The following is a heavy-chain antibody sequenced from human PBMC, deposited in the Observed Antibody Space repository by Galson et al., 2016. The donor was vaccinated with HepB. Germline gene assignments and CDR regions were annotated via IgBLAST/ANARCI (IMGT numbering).Heavy chain of an antibody. CDR1: GFRFSTYW. Sequence: SLRLSCAASGFRFSTYWMSWLRQAPGKGLEWVANIKQDGSQTYYGNSLKGRFTITRDDAKNSLYLQINSLRAEDTALYYCARVKTATLTWHMDVWGQGTTVTVSS. D-gene: IGHD5-24*01. CDR3: ARVKTATLTWHMDV. V-gene: IGHV3-7*01. CDR2: IKQDGSQT. J-gene: IGHJ6*02.